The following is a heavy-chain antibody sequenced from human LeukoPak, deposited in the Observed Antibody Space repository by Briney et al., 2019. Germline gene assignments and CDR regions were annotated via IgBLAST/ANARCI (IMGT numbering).Heavy chain of an antibody. CDR2: INHSGST. CDR1: GGSFSGYY. V-gene: IGHV4-34*01. J-gene: IGHJ4*02. CDR3: ARGGFYGDYDY. Sequence: SETLSLTCAVYGGSFSGYYWTWIRQPPGKGLEWIGEINHSGSTNYNPSLKSRVPISVDTSKNQFSLKLSSVTAADTAVYYCARGGFYGDYDYWGQGTLVTVSS. D-gene: IGHD4-17*01.